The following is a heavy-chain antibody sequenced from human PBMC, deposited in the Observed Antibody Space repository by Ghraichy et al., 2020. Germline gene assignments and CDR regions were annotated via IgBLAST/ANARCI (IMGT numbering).Heavy chain of an antibody. CDR3: ARDREKGEAFDI. CDR1: GFTFSSYS. V-gene: IGHV3-21*01. CDR2: ISSSSSYI. D-gene: IGHD1-26*01. J-gene: IGHJ3*02. Sequence: GGSLRLSCAASGFTFSSYSMNWVRQAPGKGLEWVSSISSSSSYIYYADSVKGRFTISRDNAKNSLYLQMNSLGAEDTAVYYCARDREKGEAFDIWGQGTMVTVSS.